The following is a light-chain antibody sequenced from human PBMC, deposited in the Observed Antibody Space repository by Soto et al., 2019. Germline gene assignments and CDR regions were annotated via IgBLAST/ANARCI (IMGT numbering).Light chain of an antibody. Sequence: QSALTQPASVSGSPGQSITISCTGTSSDVGGYNYVSWYQQHPGKAPKLMIFEVSNRPSGVSNRFSGSKSGNTASLTISGLQAEDEADYYCSSYTSGSTVFGGGTQLTVL. CDR2: EVS. CDR1: SSDVGGYNY. CDR3: SSYTSGSTV. V-gene: IGLV2-14*01. J-gene: IGLJ3*02.